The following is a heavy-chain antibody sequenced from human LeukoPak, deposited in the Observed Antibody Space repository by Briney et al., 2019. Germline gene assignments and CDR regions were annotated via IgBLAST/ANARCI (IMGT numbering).Heavy chain of an antibody. CDR2: INHSGST. CDR1: GGSFSGYY. Sequence: KPSETLSLTCAVYGGSFSGYYWSWIRQPPGKGLEWIGEINHSGSTNYNPSLKSRVTISVDTSKNQFSLKLSSVTAADTAVYYCAREHPIRYCIDYWGQGTLVTVSS. D-gene: IGHD1-26*01. J-gene: IGHJ4*02. CDR3: AREHPIRYCIDY. V-gene: IGHV4-34*01.